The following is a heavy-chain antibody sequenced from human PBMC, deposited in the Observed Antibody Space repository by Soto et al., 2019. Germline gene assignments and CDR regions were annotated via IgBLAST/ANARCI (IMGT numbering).Heavy chain of an antibody. J-gene: IGHJ6*02. D-gene: IGHD3-10*01. V-gene: IGHV3-23*01. CDR2: LGGGAFST. CDR3: ARDSITRLRSDIPGMDV. Sequence: GGSLRLSCAASGFTFSAYAMSWVRQAPGKGLEWVSVLGGGAFSTYYADSVKGRFTISRDNSKNTLYLQMNSLRADDTAVYYCARDSITRLRSDIPGMDVWGQGTRVTVSS. CDR1: GFTFSAYA.